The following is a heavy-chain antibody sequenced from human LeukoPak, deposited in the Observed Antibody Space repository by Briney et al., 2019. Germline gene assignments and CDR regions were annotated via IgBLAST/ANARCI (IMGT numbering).Heavy chain of an antibody. CDR3: ARRDCGGDCYSSYYYYYGMHV. D-gene: IGHD2-21*02. J-gene: IGHJ6*02. V-gene: IGHV1-69*13. CDR2: IIPIFGAA. Sequence: GASVKVSCKASEDTFSRNAISWVRQAPGQGLEWMGGIIPIFGAANYAQEFQGRVTITADESTTTVFMELSSLRSEDTAVYYYARRDCGGDCYSSYYYYYGMHVWGQGTTVIISS. CDR1: EDTFSRNA.